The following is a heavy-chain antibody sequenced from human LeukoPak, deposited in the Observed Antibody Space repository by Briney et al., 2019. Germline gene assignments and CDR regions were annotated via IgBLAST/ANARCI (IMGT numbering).Heavy chain of an antibody. D-gene: IGHD5-24*01. V-gene: IGHV3-30*02. Sequence: GGSLRLSCAASGFTFSNYGIHWVRQAPGKGLEWVAFIRYDGSSKYYADSVKGRFTISRDNSKNTLFLQMNSLRAEDTAVYYCAKDGGGWLQLSFDYWGQGTLVTVSS. CDR3: AKDGGGWLQLSFDY. CDR1: GFTFSNYG. J-gene: IGHJ4*02. CDR2: IRYDGSSK.